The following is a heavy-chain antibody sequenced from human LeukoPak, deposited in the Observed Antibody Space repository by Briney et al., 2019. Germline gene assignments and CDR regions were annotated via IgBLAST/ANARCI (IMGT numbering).Heavy chain of an antibody. Sequence: SETLSLTCNVSGGSISSYYWSWIRQPPGKGLEWIGEINHSGSTNYNPSLKSRVTISVDTSKNQFSLKLSSVTAADTAVYYCARVRTGGYSYGYHPNWFDPWGQGTLVTVSS. V-gene: IGHV4-34*01. D-gene: IGHD5-18*01. CDR2: INHSGST. CDR1: GGSISSYY. J-gene: IGHJ5*02. CDR3: ARVRTGGYSYGYHPNWFDP.